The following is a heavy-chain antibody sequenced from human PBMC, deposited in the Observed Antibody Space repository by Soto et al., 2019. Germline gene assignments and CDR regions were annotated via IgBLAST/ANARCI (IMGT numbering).Heavy chain of an antibody. CDR2: IIPILGIA. V-gene: IGHV1-69*04. Sequence: SVKVSCKASGGTFSSYTISWVRQAPGQGLEWMGRIIPILGIANYAQKFQGRVTITADKSTSTAYMELSSLRSEDTAVYYRAREGTPYSGSYHQNWFDPWGQGTLVTVSS. J-gene: IGHJ5*02. D-gene: IGHD1-26*01. CDR3: AREGTPYSGSYHQNWFDP. CDR1: GGTFSSYT.